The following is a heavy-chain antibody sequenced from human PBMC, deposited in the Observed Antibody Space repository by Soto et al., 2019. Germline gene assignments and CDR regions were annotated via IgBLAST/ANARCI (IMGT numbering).Heavy chain of an antibody. J-gene: IGHJ6*02. CDR3: AKGRGGKTVANFGMDV. V-gene: IGHV1-46*01. CDR1: GDSVSNDY. D-gene: IGHD3-16*01. Sequence: ASVKVSCKASGDSVSNDYLHWVRQAPGQGFEWLGLISPFGGATAYAQRFKGRVTVTMDKSSTSFYLELSSLRSDDTAVYYCAKGRGGKTVANFGMDVWGQGVTVTVSS. CDR2: ISPFGGAT.